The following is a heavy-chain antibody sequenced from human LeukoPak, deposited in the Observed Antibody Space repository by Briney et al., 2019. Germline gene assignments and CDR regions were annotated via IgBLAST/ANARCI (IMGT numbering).Heavy chain of an antibody. CDR3: ARLAREADY. J-gene: IGHJ4*02. CDR1: GVSISSYY. V-gene: IGHV4-59*08. CDR2: FYYSGIA. Sequence: SETLSLTCTVSGVSISSYYWTWVRQPPGKGLEWIGNFYYSGIANYNPSLKSRVTMSVDTSKNQFSLNLSSVTAADTAVYYCARLAREADYWGQGTLVTVSS. D-gene: IGHD6-6*01.